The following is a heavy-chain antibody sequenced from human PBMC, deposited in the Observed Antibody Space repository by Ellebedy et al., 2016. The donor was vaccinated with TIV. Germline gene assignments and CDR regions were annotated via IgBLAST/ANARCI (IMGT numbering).Heavy chain of an antibody. CDR1: GYNFSNNW. D-gene: IGHD4-17*01. V-gene: IGHV5-10-1*01. J-gene: IGHJ4*02. CDR2: IHPSDSDT. CDR3: ARRGDSDFDS. Sequence: GESLKISCKISGYNFSNNWISWVRQKPGKGLEWMGRIHPSDSDTDYRPSFRGHVTMSVDKSISFAFLQWSSLQASDTAMNYCARRGDSDFDSWGQGTPVTVSS.